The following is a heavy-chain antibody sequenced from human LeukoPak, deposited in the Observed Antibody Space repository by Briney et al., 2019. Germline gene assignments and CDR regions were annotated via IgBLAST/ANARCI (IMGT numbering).Heavy chain of an antibody. CDR1: GFTFSSYS. Sequence: RGGSLRLSCAASGFTFSSYSMNWVRQAPGKGLEWVSSISSSSSYIYYADSVKGRFTISRDNAKNSLYLQMNSLRAEDTAVYYCARCRWYSGGIDVWGQGTTVTVSS. CDR3: ARCRWYSGGIDV. V-gene: IGHV3-21*01. D-gene: IGHD6-13*01. J-gene: IGHJ6*02. CDR2: ISSSSSYI.